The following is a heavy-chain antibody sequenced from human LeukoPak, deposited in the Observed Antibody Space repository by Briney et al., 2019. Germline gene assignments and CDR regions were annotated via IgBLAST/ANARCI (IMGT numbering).Heavy chain of an antibody. CDR1: GYTFINYA. D-gene: IGHD3-16*01. J-gene: IGHJ4*02. V-gene: IGHV1-2*02. CDR3: ARDYVADY. CDR2: INPNSGGT. Sequence: ASVKVSCKASGYTFINYAISWVRQAPGQGLEWMGWINPNSGGTNYAQKFQGRVTMTRDTSISTAYMDLSRLRCDDTAVYYCARDYVADYWGQGTLVTVSS.